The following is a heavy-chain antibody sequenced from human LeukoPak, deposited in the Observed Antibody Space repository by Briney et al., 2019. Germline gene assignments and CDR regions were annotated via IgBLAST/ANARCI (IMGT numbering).Heavy chain of an antibody. J-gene: IGHJ6*03. CDR2: IWYDGSNK. CDR1: GFTFSSYG. CDR3: AKGGMSYDFWTYMDV. D-gene: IGHD3-3*01. Sequence: GVSLRLSCAASGFTFSSYGMHWVRQAPGKGLEWVAVIWYDGSNKYYADSVKGRFTISRDNSKNTLYLQMNSLRAEDTAVYYCAKGGMSYDFWTYMDVWGKGTTVTVSS. V-gene: IGHV3-33*06.